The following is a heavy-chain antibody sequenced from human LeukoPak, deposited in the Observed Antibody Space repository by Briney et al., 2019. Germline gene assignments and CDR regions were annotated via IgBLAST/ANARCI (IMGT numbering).Heavy chain of an antibody. CDR1: GFTLSSYN. J-gene: IGHJ4*02. Sequence: PGGSLRLSCAASGFTLSSYNMNWVRQAPGKGLEWISYITTSIDIISYADSVKGRFTISRDNAKNSLYLQMDSLRDEDTAVYHCVRDHNYYFGYWGQGILVTVSA. CDR3: VRDHNYYFGY. CDR2: ITTSIDII. V-gene: IGHV3-48*02.